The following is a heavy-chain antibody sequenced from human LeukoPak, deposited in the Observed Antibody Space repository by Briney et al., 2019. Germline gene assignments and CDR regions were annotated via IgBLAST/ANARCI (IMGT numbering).Heavy chain of an antibody. D-gene: IGHD2-15*01. CDR1: GYTFTGYY. J-gene: IGHJ4*02. Sequence: GASVKVSCKASGYTFTGYYMHWVRQAPGQGLEWMGWINPNSGGTNYAQKFQGRVTMTRDTSISTAYMELSRLRSDDTAVYYCASLPPRCSGGSCYSYWGQGTLVTVSS. CDR2: INPNSGGT. CDR3: ASLPPRCSGGSCYSY. V-gene: IGHV1-2*02.